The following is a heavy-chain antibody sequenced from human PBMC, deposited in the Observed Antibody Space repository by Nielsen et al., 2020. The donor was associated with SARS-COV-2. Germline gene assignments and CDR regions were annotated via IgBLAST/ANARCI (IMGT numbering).Heavy chain of an antibody. Sequence: GGSLRLSCAASGFTFSDYYMSWIRQAPGKGLEWVSYIDSDTNSIYYADSVKGRFTISRDNAKDSLFLQMNSLRVEDTAVYYCATTRCTGGTCYCVNWGQGTLVTVSS. V-gene: IGHV3-11*01. CDR1: GFTFSDYY. D-gene: IGHD2-8*02. CDR3: ATTRCTGGTCYCVN. CDR2: IDSDTNSI. J-gene: IGHJ4*02.